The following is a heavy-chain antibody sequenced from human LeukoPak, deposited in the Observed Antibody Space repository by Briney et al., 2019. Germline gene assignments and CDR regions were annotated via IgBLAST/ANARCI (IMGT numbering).Heavy chain of an antibody. CDR1: GFTFSSYA. Sequence: GGSLRLSCAASGFTFSSYAVSWVRQAPGKGLEWVSAISGSGGSTYYADSVKGRFTISRDNSKNTLYLQMNSLRAEDTAVYYCAKDSNYDYVWGSYRPPDYWGQGTLVTVSS. CDR3: AKDSNYDYVWGSYRPPDY. CDR2: ISGSGGST. V-gene: IGHV3-23*01. J-gene: IGHJ4*02. D-gene: IGHD3-16*02.